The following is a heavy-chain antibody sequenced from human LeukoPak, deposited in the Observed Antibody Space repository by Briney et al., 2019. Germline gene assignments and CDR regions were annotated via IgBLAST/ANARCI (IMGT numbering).Heavy chain of an antibody. CDR2: INPNSGGT. J-gene: IGHJ4*02. CDR3: ARSTYYYDSSGYCDY. Sequence: GASVKVSCKASGFTFTDYYMHWVRQAPGQGLEWMGWINPNSGGTNYAQKFQGRVTMTRDTSISTAYMELRSLRSDDTAVYYCARSTYYYDSSGYCDYWGQGTLVTVSS. CDR1: GFTFTDYY. V-gene: IGHV1-2*02. D-gene: IGHD3-22*01.